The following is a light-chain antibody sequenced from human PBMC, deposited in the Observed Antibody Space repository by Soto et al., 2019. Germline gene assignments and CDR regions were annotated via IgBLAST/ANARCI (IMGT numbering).Light chain of an antibody. CDR1: SSDVGGYNY. J-gene: IGLJ1*01. V-gene: IGLV2-8*01. CDR2: EVS. CDR3: SSYAGSNNFV. Sequence: QSALTQPPSASGSPGQSVTISCTGTSSDVGGYNYVSWYQQHPGKAPKFIIYEVSKRPSGVPDRFSGSKSGNTASLTVSGLQAEDEAEYYCSSYAGSNNFVFGTGTKLTVL.